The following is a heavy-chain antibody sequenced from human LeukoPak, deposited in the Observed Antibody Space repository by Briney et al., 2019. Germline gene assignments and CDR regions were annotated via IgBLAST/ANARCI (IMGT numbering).Heavy chain of an antibody. CDR3: ARDQGFGELFGWFDP. D-gene: IGHD3-10*01. CDR2: IYYSGST. CDR1: GGSISSGDYY. J-gene: IGHJ5*02. Sequence: SETLSLTCTVSGGSISSGDYYWSWIRLPPGKGLEWIGYIYYSGSTYYNPSLKSRVTISVDTSKNQFSLKLSSVTAADTAVYYCARDQGFGELFGWFDPWGQGTLVTVSS. V-gene: IGHV4-30-4*01.